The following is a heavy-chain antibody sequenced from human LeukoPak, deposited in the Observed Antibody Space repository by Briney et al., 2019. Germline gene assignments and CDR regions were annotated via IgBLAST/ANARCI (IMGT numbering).Heavy chain of an antibody. CDR2: ISSSGSTT. D-gene: IGHD2-21*02. Sequence: PGGSLRLSCAASGFTFSDYYMSWIRQAPGKGLEWVSYISSSGSTTYYADSVKGRFTISRDNSKNTLYLQMNSLRAEDTAVYYCAKDIVVVTGNYYYGMDVWGQGTTVTVSS. CDR1: GFTFSDYY. CDR3: AKDIVVVTGNYYYGMDV. V-gene: IGHV3-11*01. J-gene: IGHJ6*02.